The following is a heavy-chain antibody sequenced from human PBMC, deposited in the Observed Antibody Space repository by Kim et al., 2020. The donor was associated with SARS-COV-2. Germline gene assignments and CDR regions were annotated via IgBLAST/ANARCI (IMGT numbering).Heavy chain of an antibody. V-gene: IGHV1-18*01. J-gene: IGHJ6*02. Sequence: ASVKVSCKASGYTFNNYVISWVRQAPRQGLEWMGWSSTYNGNTNYAQKFQGRVTMTTDTSTSTAYMEVRSLRSDDTAVYYCARVSWLRFDYFYYSMDVWG. CDR2: SSTYNGNT. CDR1: GYTFNNYV. D-gene: IGHD5-12*01. CDR3: ARVSWLRFDYFYYSMDV.